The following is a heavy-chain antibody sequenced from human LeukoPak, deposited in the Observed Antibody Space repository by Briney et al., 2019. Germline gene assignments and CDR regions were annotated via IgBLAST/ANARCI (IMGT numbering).Heavy chain of an antibody. CDR1: GFTFNTYP. D-gene: IGHD3-10*01. CDR2: IQQDGSEK. V-gene: IGHV3-7*01. Sequence: GGSLRLSCAASGFTFNTYPFSWVRQAPGKGLEWVANIQQDGSEKYYVDSVKGRFIISGDNAKNSLYLQMNSLRAEDTAVYYCARVRKLRTRGVMDPLDYWGQGTLVTVSS. J-gene: IGHJ4*02. CDR3: ARVRKLRTRGVMDPLDY.